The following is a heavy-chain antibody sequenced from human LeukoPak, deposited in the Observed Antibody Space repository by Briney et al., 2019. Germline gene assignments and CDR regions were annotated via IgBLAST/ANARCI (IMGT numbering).Heavy chain of an antibody. D-gene: IGHD2-15*01. CDR2: ISAYNGNT. V-gene: IGHV1-18*01. CDR3: ARDSSACSGGSCYSFAFDI. Sequence: ASVKVSCKASGYSFTDYYMHWARQAPGQGLEWMGWISAYNGNTNYAQKLQGRVTMTTDTSTSTAYMELRSLRSDDTAVYYCARDSSACSGGSCYSFAFDIWGQGTMVTVSS. J-gene: IGHJ3*02. CDR1: GYSFTDYY.